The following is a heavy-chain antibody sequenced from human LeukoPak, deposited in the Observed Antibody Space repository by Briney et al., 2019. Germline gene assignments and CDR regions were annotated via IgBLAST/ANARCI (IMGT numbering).Heavy chain of an antibody. J-gene: IGHJ4*02. Sequence: GGSLRLSCAASGFTFSSYAMHWVRQAPGKGLEWVAVISYDGSNKYYADSVKGRFTISRDNSKNTLDLQINSLRAEDTALYFCARDRGHTSTWFDFWGQGTLVTVSS. V-gene: IGHV3-30-3*01. CDR3: ARDRGHTSTWFDF. CDR2: ISYDGSNK. D-gene: IGHD2-2*01. CDR1: GFTFSSYA.